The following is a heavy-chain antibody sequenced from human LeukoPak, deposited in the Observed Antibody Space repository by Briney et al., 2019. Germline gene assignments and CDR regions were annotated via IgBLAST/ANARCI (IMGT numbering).Heavy chain of an antibody. CDR2: ISGSGGST. V-gene: IGHV3-23*01. J-gene: IGHJ4*02. Sequence: GGSLRLSCAASGFTFSSYAMSWVRQAPGKGLEWVSAISGSGGSTYYADSVKGRFTISRDNSKNTLYLQMNSLRAEDTAVYYCAKDRSITMIVVVINLDYWGQGTLVTVSS. CDR3: AKDRSITMIVVVINLDY. CDR1: GFTFSSYA. D-gene: IGHD3-22*01.